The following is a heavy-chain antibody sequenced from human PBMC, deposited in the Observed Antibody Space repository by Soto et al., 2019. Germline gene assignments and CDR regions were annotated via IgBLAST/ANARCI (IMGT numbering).Heavy chain of an antibody. CDR2: TPGSGGSS. Sequence: GSLRLSCAASGXTFKSYSMNWVRQAPGKGLEWVASTPGSGGSSYYADSVKGRFTISRDNSKNTLYLDPNRLKPEHTAMYYCARGGSTGWFYFDFWGQGTQATVS. J-gene: IGHJ4*02. D-gene: IGHD6-19*01. CDR1: GXTFKSYS. CDR3: ARGGSTGWFYFDF. V-gene: IGHV3-23*01.